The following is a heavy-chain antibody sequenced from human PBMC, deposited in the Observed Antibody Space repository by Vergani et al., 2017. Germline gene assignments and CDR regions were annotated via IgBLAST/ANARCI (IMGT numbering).Heavy chain of an antibody. D-gene: IGHD6-13*01. Sequence: QVQLVESGGGVFQPGRSLRLSCAASGFTFSSYAMHWVRQAPGKGLEWVAVISYDGSNKYYADSVKGRFTISRDNSKNTLYLQMNSLRAEDTAVYYCAILNGYSSSWYDYFDYWGQGTLVTVSS. V-gene: IGHV3-30-3*01. CDR3: AILNGYSSSWYDYFDY. CDR2: ISYDGSNK. CDR1: GFTFSSYA. J-gene: IGHJ4*02.